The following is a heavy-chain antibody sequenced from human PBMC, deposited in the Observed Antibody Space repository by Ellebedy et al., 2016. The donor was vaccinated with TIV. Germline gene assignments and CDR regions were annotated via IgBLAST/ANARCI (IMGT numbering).Heavy chain of an antibody. J-gene: IGHJ3*02. D-gene: IGHD5-12*01. CDR2: INPSDDTK. Sequence: AASVKVSCKASGYTFSNYYMHWVRQAPGQGLEWMGIINPSDDTKSYAQNFQGRVTVTRDTSSSTVYMEMSSLRFEDTAVYYCARGRGYSSDVCDIWGQGTMVTVSS. CDR1: GYTFSNYY. CDR3: ARGRGYSSDVCDI. V-gene: IGHV1-46*01.